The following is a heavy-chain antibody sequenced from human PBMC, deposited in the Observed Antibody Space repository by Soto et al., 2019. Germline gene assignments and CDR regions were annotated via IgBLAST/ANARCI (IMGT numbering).Heavy chain of an antibody. CDR2: INHSGST. J-gene: IGHJ6*02. CDR1: GGSFSGYY. V-gene: IGHV4-34*01. Sequence: QVQLQQWGAGLLKPSETLSLTCAVHGGSFSGYYWSWIRQPPGKGLEWIGEINHSGSTNYNPSLKSRVTISVDTSKNQFSLKLSSVTAADTAVYYCARARGSGSSHFYYYGMDVWGQGTTVTVSS. CDR3: ARARGSGSSHFYYYGMDV. D-gene: IGHD1-26*01.